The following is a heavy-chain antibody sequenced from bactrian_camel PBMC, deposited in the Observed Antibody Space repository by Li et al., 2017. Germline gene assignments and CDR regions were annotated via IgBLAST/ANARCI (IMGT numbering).Heavy chain of an antibody. J-gene: IGHJ4*01. CDR2: IDRDGIT. Sequence: QVQLVESGGGSVQAGGSLRLSCTNSRDTTEILTYVSRFRQAPGKQREGVAGIDRDGITSYADSVKGRFTISQDNAKNTLYLQMNNLKPEDTAMYYCVADPSVFPVCRIGVMRMDYRGQGTQVTVS. CDR3: VADPSVFPVCRIGVMRMDY. CDR1: RDTTEILTY. V-gene: IGHV3S53*01.